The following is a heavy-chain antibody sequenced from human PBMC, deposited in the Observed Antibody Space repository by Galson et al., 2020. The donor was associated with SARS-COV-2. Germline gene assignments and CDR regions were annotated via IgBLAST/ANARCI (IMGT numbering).Heavy chain of an antibody. D-gene: IGHD3-10*01. CDR2: IHNSGST. V-gene: IGHV4-59*01. J-gene: IGHJ6*02. CDR1: GGPISSFY. Sequence: ASETLSLTCKVSGGPISSFYWSWIRQTPGKGVEWIGYIHNSGSTDYNPSLKSRATISVDTSKDQFSMRLKSVTAADTAVDYCARAFTMYGSGNNYGMDVWGQGTTVNVSS. CDR3: ARAFTMYGSGNNYGMDV.